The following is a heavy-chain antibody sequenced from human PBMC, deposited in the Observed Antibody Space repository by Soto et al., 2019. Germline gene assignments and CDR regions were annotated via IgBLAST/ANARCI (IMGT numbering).Heavy chain of an antibody. V-gene: IGHV1-18*01. CDR3: AKNGQPPYYYYGMDV. J-gene: IGHJ6*02. CDR2: ISGYNGDT. Sequence: QGQLVQSGAEVKKPGASVKVSCKASGYTFTRYGISWVRQAPGQGLEWMGWISGYNGDTNYAQKFQGRVTMTVDTSTTTAFMALRSLTSDDRAVYYCAKNGQPPYYYYGMDVWGQGTTVTVSS. CDR1: GYTFTRYG. D-gene: IGHD2-8*01.